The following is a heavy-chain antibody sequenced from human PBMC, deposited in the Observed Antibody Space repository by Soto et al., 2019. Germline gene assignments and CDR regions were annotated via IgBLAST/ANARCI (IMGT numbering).Heavy chain of an antibody. CDR3: ARDLSVYYDSRGYYWVY. CDR2: ISAYNGNT. V-gene: IGHV1-18*01. D-gene: IGHD3-22*01. Sequence: ASVKVSCKASGYTFSSYAIAWVRQAPGRGLEWMGWISAYNGNTNYAQNFQGRVTMTTDTSTSTAYMELRSLRSDDTAVYYCARDLSVYYDSRGYYWVYWGQGLLVTVSS. J-gene: IGHJ4*02. CDR1: GYTFSSYA.